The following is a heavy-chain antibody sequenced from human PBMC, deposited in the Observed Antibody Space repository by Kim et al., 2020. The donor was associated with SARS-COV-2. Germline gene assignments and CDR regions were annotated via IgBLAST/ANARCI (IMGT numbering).Heavy chain of an antibody. D-gene: IGHD6-13*01. Sequence: GGSLRLSCSASGFTFSSYAMHWVRQAPGKGLEYVSAISSNGGSTYYADSVKGRFTISRDNSKNTLYLQMSSLRAEDTAVYYCVKGQQLVFGYYYYYGMDVWGQGTTVTVSS. CDR3: VKGQQLVFGYYYYYGMDV. V-gene: IGHV3-64D*09. CDR2: ISSNGGST. CDR1: GFTFSSYA. J-gene: IGHJ6*02.